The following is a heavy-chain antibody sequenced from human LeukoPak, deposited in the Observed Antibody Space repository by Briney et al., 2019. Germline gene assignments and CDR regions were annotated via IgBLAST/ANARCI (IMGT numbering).Heavy chain of an antibody. CDR3: ARIRFIAVAIEEWYYYGMDV. D-gene: IGHD6-19*01. V-gene: IGHV1-18*01. Sequence: ASVKVSCKASGYTFASYGISWVRQAPGQGLEWMGWISAYNGNTNYAQKLQGRVTMTTDTSTSTAYMELRSLRSDDTAVYYCARIRFIAVAIEEWYYYGMDVWGQGTTVTVSS. CDR2: ISAYNGNT. CDR1: GYTFASYG. J-gene: IGHJ6*02.